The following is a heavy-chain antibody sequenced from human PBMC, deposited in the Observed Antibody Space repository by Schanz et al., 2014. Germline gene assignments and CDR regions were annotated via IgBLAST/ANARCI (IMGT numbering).Heavy chain of an antibody. J-gene: IGHJ4*02. CDR1: GFTFSDYW. V-gene: IGHV3-7*05. D-gene: IGHD2-8*02. CDR2: IKHDGSVK. Sequence: EVHLLDSGGGLVQPGGSLRLSCAASGFTFSDYWMSWVRQAPGKGPEWVANIKHDGSVKDYVDSVEGRFTISRDNAKRSLFLQMNSLRVEDTAVYYCAKTLFPGGTQTFGNWGRGTLVTVSS. CDR3: AKTLFPGGTQTFGN.